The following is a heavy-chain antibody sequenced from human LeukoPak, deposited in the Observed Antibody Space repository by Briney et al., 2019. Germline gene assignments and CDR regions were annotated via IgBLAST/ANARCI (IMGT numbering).Heavy chain of an antibody. V-gene: IGHV3-30-3*01. D-gene: IGHD3-9*01. CDR1: GFTFSSYA. CDR3: ARSGYYDILTGYYNVGYYYYYMDV. J-gene: IGHJ6*03. CDR2: ISYDGSNK. Sequence: GGSLRLSCAASGFTFSSYAMHWVRQAPGKGLEWVAVISYDGSNKYYADSVKGRFTISRDNSKNTLYLQMNSLRAEDTAVYYCARSGYYDILTGYYNVGYYYYYMDVWGQGTTVTVSS.